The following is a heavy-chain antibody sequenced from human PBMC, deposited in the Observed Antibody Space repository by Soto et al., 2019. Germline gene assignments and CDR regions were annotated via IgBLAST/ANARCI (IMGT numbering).Heavy chain of an antibody. CDR1: GVSISSGNW. Sequence: QVQLQESGPGLVKPSGTLSLTCAVSGVSISSGNWCSWVRQTPGKGLEWIGEIFHSGSTTYNPSLKSGVTVSVDKSKNQFSLKLSSVTAADTAVYYCARLWGSPPGPWGQGTMVIVSS. CDR3: ARLWGSPPGP. CDR2: IFHSGST. J-gene: IGHJ3*01. V-gene: IGHV4-4*02. D-gene: IGHD3-16*01.